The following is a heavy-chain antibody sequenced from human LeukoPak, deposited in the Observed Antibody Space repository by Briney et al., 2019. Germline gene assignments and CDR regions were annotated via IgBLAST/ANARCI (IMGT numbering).Heavy chain of an antibody. CDR2: IYYSGST. V-gene: IGHV4-39*01. J-gene: IGHJ4*02. Sequence: SETLSLTRTVSGGSISSSSYYWGWIRQPPGKGLEWIGSIYYSGSTYYNPSLKSRVTISVDTSKNQFSLKLSSVTAADTAVYYCASPAGEGEWGQGTLVTVSS. CDR3: ASPAGEGE. D-gene: IGHD2-2*01. CDR1: GGSISSSSYY.